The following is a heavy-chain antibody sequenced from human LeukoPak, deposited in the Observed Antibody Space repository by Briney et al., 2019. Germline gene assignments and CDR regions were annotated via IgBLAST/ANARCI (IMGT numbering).Heavy chain of an antibody. J-gene: IGHJ6*03. CDR3: ARVPYGYLGYYYYHMDV. D-gene: IGHD5-18*01. V-gene: IGHV3-21*01. CDR1: GFTFSTFA. CDR2: ITGSGPYM. Sequence: GGSLRLSCAASGFTFSTFAMHWVRLSPGKGLEWVSSITGSGPYMLYADSVKHRFTISRDNAKNSLYLQMNSLRAEDTAVYFCARVPYGYLGYYYYHMDVWGKGTTVTISS.